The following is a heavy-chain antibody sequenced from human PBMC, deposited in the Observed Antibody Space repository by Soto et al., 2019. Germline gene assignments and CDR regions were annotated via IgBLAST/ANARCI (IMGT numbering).Heavy chain of an antibody. V-gene: IGHV3-23*01. Sequence: PGGSLRLSCAASGFTFSSYAMSWVRQAPGKGLEWVSAISGSGGSTYYADTVKGRFTISRDNSKNTLYLQMNSLRAEDTAVYYCAKGVYGGNSVDYWGQGTLVTVSS. D-gene: IGHD4-17*01. CDR1: GFTFSSYA. CDR2: ISGSGGST. CDR3: AKGVYGGNSVDY. J-gene: IGHJ4*02.